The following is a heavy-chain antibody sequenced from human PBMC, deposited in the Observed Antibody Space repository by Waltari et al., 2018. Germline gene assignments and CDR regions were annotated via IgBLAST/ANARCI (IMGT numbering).Heavy chain of an antibody. CDR3: ATDEQQLVRMALNY. Sequence: QVQLVQSGAEVKKPGASVKVSCKVSGYTLTELSMHWVRPAPGQGLEWMGGFDPEDGETSYAQNFQGRVTMTEDTSTDTAYMELSSLRSEDTAVYYCATDEQQLVRMALNYWGQGTLVTVSS. D-gene: IGHD6-13*01. CDR2: FDPEDGET. CDR1: GYTLTELS. V-gene: IGHV1-24*01. J-gene: IGHJ4*02.